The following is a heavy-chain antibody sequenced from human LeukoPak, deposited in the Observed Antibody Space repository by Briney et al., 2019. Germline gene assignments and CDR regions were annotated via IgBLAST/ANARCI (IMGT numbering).Heavy chain of an antibody. V-gene: IGHV3-23*01. CDR3: AREYYYNSSGYGASRY. CDR1: GFTFSNYA. J-gene: IGHJ4*02. Sequence: GGSLRLSCAASGFTFSNYAMSWVRQAPGKGLEWVSAISSSGGGTYYADSVKGRFTISRDNAKNSLYLQMNSLRAEDTAVYYCAREYYYNSSGYGASRYWGQGTLVTVSS. D-gene: IGHD3-22*01. CDR2: ISSSGGGT.